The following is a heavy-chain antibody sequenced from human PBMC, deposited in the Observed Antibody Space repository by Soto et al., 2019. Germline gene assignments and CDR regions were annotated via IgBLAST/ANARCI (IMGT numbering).Heavy chain of an antibody. J-gene: IGHJ5*02. V-gene: IGHV4-39*01. Sequence: QLQLQESGPGLVKPSETLSLTCTVSGGSISSSSYYWGWIRNPPGKGLEWMGSIYYSGSTYYNPALKSRVTISVDTSKNQFSLKLSSVTAADTAVYYCARQGPPQEIIAAAGNNWFDPWCQGTLVTVSS. CDR1: GGSISSSSYY. CDR2: IYYSGST. CDR3: ARQGPPQEIIAAAGNNWFDP. D-gene: IGHD6-13*01.